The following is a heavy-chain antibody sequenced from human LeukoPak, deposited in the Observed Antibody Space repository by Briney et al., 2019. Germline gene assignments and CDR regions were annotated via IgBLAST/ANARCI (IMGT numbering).Heavy chain of an antibody. CDR2: ISGSGGST. D-gene: IGHD3-22*01. CDR1: GFTFGDYA. V-gene: IGHV3-23*01. Sequence: GGSLRLSCTASGFTFGDYAMSWFRQAPGKGLEWVSAISGSGGSTYYADSVKGRFTISRDNSKNTLYLQMNSLRAEDTAVYYCAKRRYEYDSSGLPPDFDYWGQGTLVTVSS. J-gene: IGHJ4*02. CDR3: AKRRYEYDSSGLPPDFDY.